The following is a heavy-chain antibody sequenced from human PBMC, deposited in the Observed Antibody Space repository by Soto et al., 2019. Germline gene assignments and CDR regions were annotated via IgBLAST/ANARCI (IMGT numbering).Heavy chain of an antibody. D-gene: IGHD3-9*01. Sequence: SETLSLTCAVYGGSFSGYYWSWIRQPPGKGLEWIGEINHSGSTNYNPSLKSRVTISVDTSKNQFSLKLISVTAADTAVYYCARGLYYDILTGYYFDYWGQGTLVTVSS. CDR1: GGSFSGYY. V-gene: IGHV4-34*01. J-gene: IGHJ4*02. CDR3: ARGLYYDILTGYYFDY. CDR2: INHSGST.